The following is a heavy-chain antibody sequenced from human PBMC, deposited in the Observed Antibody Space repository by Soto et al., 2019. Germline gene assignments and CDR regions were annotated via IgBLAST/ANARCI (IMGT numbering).Heavy chain of an antibody. Sequence: QVQLQQWGAGLLKPSETLSLTCAVYGGSFSGYYWSWIRQPPGEGLEWIGEINHSGSTNYNPSLKSRVTISIDTSKNQFSLKLSSVTAADMAVYYCARGWGRIFDYWGQGTLVTVSS. CDR3: ARGWGRIFDY. CDR1: GGSFSGYY. J-gene: IGHJ4*02. CDR2: INHSGST. D-gene: IGHD7-27*01. V-gene: IGHV4-34*01.